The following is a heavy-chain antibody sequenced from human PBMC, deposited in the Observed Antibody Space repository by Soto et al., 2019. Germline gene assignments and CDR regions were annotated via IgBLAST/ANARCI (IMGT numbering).Heavy chain of an antibody. Sequence: PGGSLRLSCAASGFTFSSYSMNWVRQAPGKGLEWVSSISSSSSYIYYADSVKGRFTIPRDNAKNSLYLQMNSLRAEDTAVYYCARDGCSSTSCYEVGWFDPWGQGTLVTVSS. CDR2: ISSSSSYI. V-gene: IGHV3-21*01. CDR1: GFTFSSYS. CDR3: ARDGCSSTSCYEVGWFDP. D-gene: IGHD2-2*01. J-gene: IGHJ5*02.